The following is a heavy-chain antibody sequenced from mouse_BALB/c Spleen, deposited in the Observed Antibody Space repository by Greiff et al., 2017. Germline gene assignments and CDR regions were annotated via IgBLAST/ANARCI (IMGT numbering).Heavy chain of an antibody. J-gene: IGHJ2*01. CDR3: ARGRTMTSLFDY. V-gene: IGHV1-12*01. CDR2: IYPGNGDT. D-gene: IGHD2-4*01. Sequence: SGAELVKPGASVKMSCKASGYTFTSYNMHWVKQTPGQGLEWIGAIYPGNGDTSYNQKFKGKATLTADKSSSTAYMQLSSLTSEDSAVYYCARGRTMTSLFDYWGQGTTLTVSS. CDR1: GYTFTSYN.